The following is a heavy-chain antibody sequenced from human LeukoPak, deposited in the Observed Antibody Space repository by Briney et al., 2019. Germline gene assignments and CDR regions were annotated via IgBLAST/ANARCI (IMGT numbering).Heavy chain of an antibody. Sequence: ASVKVSCKASGYTFTSYYMHWVRQAPGQGLEWMGIINPSGGSTSYAQKFQGRVTMTRDTSTSTVYMELSSLRSEDTAVYYCARAPPRMIDNLYDAFDIWGQGTMVTVSS. CDR1: GYTFTSYY. CDR2: INPSGGST. V-gene: IGHV1-46*01. CDR3: ARAPPRMIDNLYDAFDI. D-gene: IGHD3-22*01. J-gene: IGHJ3*02.